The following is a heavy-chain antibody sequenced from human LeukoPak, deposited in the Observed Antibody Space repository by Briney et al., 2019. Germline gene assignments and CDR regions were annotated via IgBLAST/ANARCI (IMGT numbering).Heavy chain of an antibody. V-gene: IGHV4-34*01. CDR3: ASSGLVVVVAATLDY. CDR2: INHNGST. J-gene: IGHJ4*02. D-gene: IGHD2-15*01. Sequence: KPSGTLSLTCAVYGVSFSGYYWSWIRQPPGKGLEWIGEINHNGSTNYNPSLKSRVTISVDTSENQFSLKLSSVTAADTAVYYCASSGLVVVVAATLDYWGQGTLVTVSS. CDR1: GVSFSGYY.